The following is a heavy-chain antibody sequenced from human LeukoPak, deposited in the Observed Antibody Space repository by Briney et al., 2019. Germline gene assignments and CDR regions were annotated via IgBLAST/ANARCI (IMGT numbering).Heavy chain of an antibody. CDR2: IYDSGST. J-gene: IGHJ4*02. Sequence: SETLSLTCTVSGGSISSHYWSWVRQPPGKGLEWIGYIYDSGSTNYNPSLKSRVTISVDTSKNQFSLKLSSVTAAGTAVYYCARLVAYCSSTSCSDYWGQGTLVTVSS. V-gene: IGHV4-59*11. CDR1: GGSISSHY. CDR3: ARLVAYCSSTSCSDY. D-gene: IGHD2-2*01.